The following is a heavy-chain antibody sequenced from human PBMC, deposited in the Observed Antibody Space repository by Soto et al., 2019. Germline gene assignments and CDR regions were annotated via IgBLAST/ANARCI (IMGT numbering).Heavy chain of an antibody. Sequence: KAGGSLRLSCVASGFAFSSGGMSWVRQAPGKGLEWVCRIKSKTGGRTTDYAAPVKGRFTISRNDSNNTLYLQINSLKTEDTAVYYCTTSGRGYYCSSTSCYIYYYNGMDVWGQGTTVTVSS. D-gene: IGHD2-2*02. CDR1: GFAFSSGG. CDR2: IKSKTGGRTT. CDR3: TTSGRGYYCSSTSCYIYYYNGMDV. V-gene: IGHV3-15*01. J-gene: IGHJ6*02.